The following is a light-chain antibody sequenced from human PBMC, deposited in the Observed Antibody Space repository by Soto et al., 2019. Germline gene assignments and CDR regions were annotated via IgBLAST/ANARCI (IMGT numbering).Light chain of an antibody. Sequence: EIMLTQSPGTLSLSPGERATLSCRASQSVSSSSLAWYQQKPGQAPRLLIYGASSRATAIQDRFSGSGSGTDFTLTISRLEPEDFAVYYCQQYGSLPRTFGQGTNVEIK. CDR1: QSVSSSS. V-gene: IGKV3-20*01. CDR2: GAS. CDR3: QQYGSLPRT. J-gene: IGKJ1*01.